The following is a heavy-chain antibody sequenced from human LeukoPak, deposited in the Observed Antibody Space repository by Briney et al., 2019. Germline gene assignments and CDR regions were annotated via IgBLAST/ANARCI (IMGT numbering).Heavy chain of an antibody. D-gene: IGHD2-2*01. J-gene: IGHJ3*02. CDR2: IYTSGST. CDR1: GGSISSGSYY. V-gene: IGHV4-61*02. CDR3: ARVLISSYCSSTSCYAFDI. Sequence: SETLSLTCTVSGGSISSGSYYWSWIRQPAGKGLEWIGRIYTSGSTNYNPSLKSRFTISVDTSKNQFSLKLSSVTAADTAVYYCARVLISSYCSSTSCYAFDIWGQGTMVTVSS.